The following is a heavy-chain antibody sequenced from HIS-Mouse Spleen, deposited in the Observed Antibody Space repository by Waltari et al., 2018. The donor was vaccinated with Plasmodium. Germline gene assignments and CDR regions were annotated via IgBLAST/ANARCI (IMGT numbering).Heavy chain of an antibody. V-gene: IGHV2-5*02. J-gene: IGHJ4*02. D-gene: IGHD2-2*01. Sequence: QITLKESGPTLVKPTQTLTLTCTFSGFSLSTSGVGVGWIRQPPGKALEWLGLIYWDDDKRYSPSLKSRLTITKDTSKNQVVLTMTNMDPVDTATYYCAHRPDCSSTSCYGGFDYWGQGTLVTVSS. CDR2: IYWDDDK. CDR3: AHRPDCSSTSCYGGFDY. CDR1: GFSLSTSGVG.